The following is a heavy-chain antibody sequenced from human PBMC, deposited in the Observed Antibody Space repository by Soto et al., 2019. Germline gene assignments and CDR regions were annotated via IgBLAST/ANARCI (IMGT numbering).Heavy chain of an antibody. Sequence: GGSLRLSCAASGFTVSSNYMSWVRQAPGKGLEWVSVIYSGGSTYYADSVKGRFTISRDNSKNTLYLQMNSLRAEDTAVYYCERDRTSSSWYYYYGMDVWGQGTTVTVSS. D-gene: IGHD6-13*01. CDR3: ERDRTSSSWYYYYGMDV. CDR1: GFTVSSNY. V-gene: IGHV3-66*01. CDR2: IYSGGST. J-gene: IGHJ6*02.